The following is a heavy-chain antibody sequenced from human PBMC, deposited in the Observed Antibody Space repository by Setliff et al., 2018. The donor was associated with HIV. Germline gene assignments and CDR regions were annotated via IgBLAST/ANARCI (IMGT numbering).Heavy chain of an antibody. CDR3: ARTNNNYYYDTSDYFAGYYFDS. CDR2: ISSSGSTI. Sequence: PGGSLRLSCAASGFTFSSYEMNWVRQAPGKGLEWVSYISSSGSTIYYADSVKGRFTISRDNAKNSMFLQMNSLRAEDTAVYYCARTNNNYYYDTSDYFAGYYFDSWGQGTLVTVSS. D-gene: IGHD3-22*01. CDR1: GFTFSSYE. J-gene: IGHJ4*02. V-gene: IGHV3-48*03.